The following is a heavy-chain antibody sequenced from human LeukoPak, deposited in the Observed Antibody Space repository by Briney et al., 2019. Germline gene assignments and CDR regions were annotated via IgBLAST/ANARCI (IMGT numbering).Heavy chain of an antibody. CDR2: INPNSGGT. CDR3: ARDRGTAAGHGPILRY. V-gene: IGHV1-2*02. Sequence: GASVKVSCKASGYTFTGYYMHWVRQAPGQGLEWMGWINPNSGGTNYAQKFQGRVTMTRDTSISTAYMELSRLRSDDTAVYYCARDRGTAAGHGPILRYWGQGTLVTVSS. D-gene: IGHD6-13*01. CDR1: GYTFTGYY. J-gene: IGHJ4*02.